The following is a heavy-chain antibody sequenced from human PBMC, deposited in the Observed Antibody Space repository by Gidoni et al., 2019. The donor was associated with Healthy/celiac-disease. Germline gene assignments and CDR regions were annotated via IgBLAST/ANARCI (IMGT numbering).Heavy chain of an antibody. CDR2: IYTSGST. J-gene: IGHJ5*02. CDR1: GGSISSYY. Sequence: QVQLQESGPGLVKPSETLSLTCPVSGGSISSYYWSWIRQPAGKGLEWIGRIYTSGSTNYNPSLKSRVTMSVDTSKNQFSLKLSSVTAADTAVYYCAREVYCSGGSCYGNWFDPWGQGTLVTVSS. V-gene: IGHV4-4*07. CDR3: AREVYCSGGSCYGNWFDP. D-gene: IGHD2-15*01.